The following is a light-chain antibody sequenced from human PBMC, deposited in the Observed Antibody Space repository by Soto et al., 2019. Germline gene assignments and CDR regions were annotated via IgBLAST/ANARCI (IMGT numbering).Light chain of an antibody. Sequence: EIVMTQSPATLSVSPGERATLSCRASQSVFSSLAWYQQKPGQAPRLLIYGAATRATDIPARFSGSGSGTEFTLTISSLQSEDSAVYYCLQYYNWPRTFGQGSKVDI. CDR1: QSVFSS. J-gene: IGKJ1*01. V-gene: IGKV3-15*01. CDR3: LQYYNWPRT. CDR2: GAA.